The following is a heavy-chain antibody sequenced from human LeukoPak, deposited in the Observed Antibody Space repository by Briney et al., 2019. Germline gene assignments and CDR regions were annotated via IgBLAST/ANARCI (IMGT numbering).Heavy chain of an antibody. V-gene: IGHV3-74*01. D-gene: IGHD5-18*01. CDR3: ADYEGMDSYGYEEGY. Sequence: TGGSLRLSCAASGFTFSSYWMHWVRQAPGKGLVWVSRINTDGSSTSYADSVKGRFTISRDNAKNTLYLQMNSLRAEDTAVYYCADYEGMDSYGYEEGYWGQGTLVTVSS. J-gene: IGHJ4*02. CDR2: INTDGSST. CDR1: GFTFSSYW.